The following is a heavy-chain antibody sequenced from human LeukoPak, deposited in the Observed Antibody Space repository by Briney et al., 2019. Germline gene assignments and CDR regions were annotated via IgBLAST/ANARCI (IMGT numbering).Heavy chain of an antibody. Sequence: SETLSFTCTVSGGSISSSSYYWGWIRQPPGKGLEWIGSIYYSGSTYYNPSLKSRVTISVDTSKNQFSLKLSSVTAADTAVYYCARSALHDTAMVAQFDYWGQGTLVTVSS. J-gene: IGHJ4*02. D-gene: IGHD5-18*01. CDR3: ARSALHDTAMVAQFDY. V-gene: IGHV4-39*07. CDR1: GGSISSSSYY. CDR2: IYYSGST.